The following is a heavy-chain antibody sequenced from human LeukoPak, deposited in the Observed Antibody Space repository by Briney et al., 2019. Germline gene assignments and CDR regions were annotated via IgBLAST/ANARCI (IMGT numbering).Heavy chain of an antibody. CDR2: ISSPGTAI. CDR1: GFTFSDYY. CDR3: AREGVPYCGGDCLGLTDY. D-gene: IGHD2-21*02. Sequence: PGGSLRLSCAASGFTFSDYYMAWIRQAPGKGLEWVSYISSPGTAIYYADSVKGRFTISRDNAKNSLYLQMNSLRAEDTAVYYCAREGVPYCGGDCLGLTDYWGQGTLVTVSS. V-gene: IGHV3-11*04. J-gene: IGHJ4*02.